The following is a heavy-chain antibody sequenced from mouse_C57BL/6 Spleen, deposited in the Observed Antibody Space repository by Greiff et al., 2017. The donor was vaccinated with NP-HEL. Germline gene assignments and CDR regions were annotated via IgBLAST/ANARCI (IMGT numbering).Heavy chain of an antibody. CDR3: AKNGNYYGSSYDWYFDV. CDR1: GFSLTSYG. J-gene: IGHJ1*03. V-gene: IGHV2-5*01. Sequence: QVQLQQSGPGLVQPSQSLSITCTVSGFSLTSYGVHWVRQSPGKGLEWLGVIWRGGSTDYNAAFMSRLSITKDNSKSQVFFKMNSLQADDTAIYYCAKNGNYYGSSYDWYFDVWGTGTTVTVSS. CDR2: IWRGGST. D-gene: IGHD1-1*01.